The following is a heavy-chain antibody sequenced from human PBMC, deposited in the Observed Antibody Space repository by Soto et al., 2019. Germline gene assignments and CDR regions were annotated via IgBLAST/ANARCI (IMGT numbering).Heavy chain of an antibody. CDR2: VFSGGST. J-gene: IGHJ4*02. V-gene: IGHV4-4*07. Sequence: SETLSLTCSVSGDSLSNYFWTWIRQPAGKGLEWIGRVFSGGSTNLNPSLNSRVSMSVDTSKKELSLRLTSVTAADTAIYFCARERGGGFDSWGQGILVTVSS. CDR1: GDSLSNYF. CDR3: ARERGGGFDS. D-gene: IGHD3-16*01.